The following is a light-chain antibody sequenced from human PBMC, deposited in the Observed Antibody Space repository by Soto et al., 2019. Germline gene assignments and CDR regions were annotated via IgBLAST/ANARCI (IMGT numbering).Light chain of an antibody. CDR1: SSDVGGYNY. CDR3: SSYTTSSTLV. J-gene: IGLJ1*01. V-gene: IGLV2-14*01. CDR2: VVS. Sequence: QSALTQPASVSGSPGPSITISCTGTSSDVGGYNYVSWYQHHPGKAPKLMIYVVSNRPSGVSNRFSGSKSGNTASLTISGLQAEDEADYYCSSYTTSSTLVFGTGTKLTVL.